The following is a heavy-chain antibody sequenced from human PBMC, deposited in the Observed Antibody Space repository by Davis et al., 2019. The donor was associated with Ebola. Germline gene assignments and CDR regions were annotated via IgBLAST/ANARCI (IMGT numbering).Heavy chain of an antibody. CDR3: ARGYYDFWSGSFDAFDI. Sequence: GESLKISCAASGFTFSDYYMSWIRQAPGKGLEWVSYISSSSSYTNYADSVKGRFTISRDNAKNSLYLQMNSLRAEDTAVYYCARGYYDFWSGSFDAFDIWGQGTMVTVSS. CDR2: ISSSSSYT. V-gene: IGHV3-11*06. J-gene: IGHJ3*02. CDR1: GFTFSDYY. D-gene: IGHD3-3*01.